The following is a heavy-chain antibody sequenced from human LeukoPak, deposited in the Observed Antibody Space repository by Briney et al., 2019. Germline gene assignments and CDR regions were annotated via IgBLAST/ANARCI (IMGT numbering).Heavy chain of an antibody. J-gene: IGHJ6*02. CDR3: ARLGYYYGMDV. CDR1: GGSISSHY. Sequence: SETLPLTCTVSGGSISSHYWSWIRQPPGKGLEWIGYIYYSGSTNYNPSLKSRVTISVDTSKNQLSLKLSSVTATDTAVYYCARLGYYYGMDVWGQGTTVTVSS. V-gene: IGHV4-59*08. CDR2: IYYSGST.